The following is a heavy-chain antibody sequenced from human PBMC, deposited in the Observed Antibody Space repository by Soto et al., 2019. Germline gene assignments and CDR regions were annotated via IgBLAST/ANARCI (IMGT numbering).Heavy chain of an antibody. CDR3: ARVAAAAGTNYYYGMDV. J-gene: IGHJ6*02. V-gene: IGHV6-1*01. Sequence: PSQTLSLTCVISGDSVSSNSAAWNWIRQSPSRGLEWLGRTYYRSKWYNDYAVSVKSRITINPDTSKNQFSLQLNSVTPEDTAAYYCARVAAAAGTNYYYGMDVWGQGTTVTVSS. D-gene: IGHD6-13*01. CDR2: TYYRSKWYN. CDR1: GDSVSSNSAA.